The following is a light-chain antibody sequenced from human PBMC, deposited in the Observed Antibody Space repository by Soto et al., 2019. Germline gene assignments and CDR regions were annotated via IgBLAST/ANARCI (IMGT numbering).Light chain of an antibody. J-gene: IGKJ5*01. CDR3: QQYNNWPPIT. Sequence: EVVMTQSPATLSVSPGERATLSCRASQSVSSKLAWYQQKPGQAPRLLIYGASTRATGIPARFSGSGSGTEFTLTISSLQPEDFAVYYCQQYNNWPPITFGQGTRLEIK. V-gene: IGKV3-15*01. CDR1: QSVSSK. CDR2: GAS.